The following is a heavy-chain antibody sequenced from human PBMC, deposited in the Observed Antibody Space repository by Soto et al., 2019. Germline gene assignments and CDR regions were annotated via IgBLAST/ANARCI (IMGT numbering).Heavy chain of an antibody. CDR2: IVVGSGNT. D-gene: IGHD5-12*01. Sequence: GASVKVSCKASGFTFTSSAMQWVRQARGQRLEWIGWIVVGSGNTNYAQKFQERVTITRDMSTSTAYMELNSLRSEDTAVYYCAKCSQWLRPYYFQYWGQGTLVTVSS. J-gene: IGHJ4*02. CDR3: AKCSQWLRPYYFQY. CDR1: GFTFTSSA. V-gene: IGHV1-58*02.